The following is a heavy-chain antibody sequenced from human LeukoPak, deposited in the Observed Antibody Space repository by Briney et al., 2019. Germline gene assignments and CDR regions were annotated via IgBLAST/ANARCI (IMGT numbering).Heavy chain of an antibody. D-gene: IGHD6-13*01. CDR3: ARGSPGRYSSSWYAAYYYYGMDV. J-gene: IGHJ6*02. CDR2: ISYDGSNK. CDR1: GFTFSSYA. Sequence: GGSLRLSCAASGFTFSSYAMHWVRQAPGKGLEWVAVISYDGSNKYYADSVKGRFTISRDNSKNTLYLQMNSLRAEDTAVYYCARGSPGRYSSSWYAAYYYYGMDVWGQGTTVTVSS. V-gene: IGHV3-30-3*01.